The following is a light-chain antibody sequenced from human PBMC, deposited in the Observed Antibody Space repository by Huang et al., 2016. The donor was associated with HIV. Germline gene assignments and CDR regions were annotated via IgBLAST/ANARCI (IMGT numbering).Light chain of an antibody. CDR3: QQYGSSSYT. J-gene: IGKJ2*01. Sequence: EIVLTQSPASLSLSPGERAMLSCGACQSVSSGYLAWFQQKPGLPPRLLSYDASVRAPGIPDRFSGGGSGTDFTLTISRLEPEDFAVYYCQQYGSSSYTFGQGTKLEIK. V-gene: IGKV3D-20*01. CDR2: DAS. CDR1: QSVSSGY.